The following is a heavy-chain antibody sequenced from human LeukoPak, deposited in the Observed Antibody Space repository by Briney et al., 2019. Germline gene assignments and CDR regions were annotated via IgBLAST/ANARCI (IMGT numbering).Heavy chain of an antibody. Sequence: SETLSLTCTVSGGSISSSSYYWGWIRQPPGKGLEWIGSIYYSGSTYYNPSLKSRVTISVDTSKNQFSLKLSSVTAADTAVYYCARDPGYYDFWSGSRNLNWFDPWGQGTLVTVSS. J-gene: IGHJ5*02. CDR1: GGSISSSSYY. CDR2: IYYSGST. V-gene: IGHV4-39*07. CDR3: ARDPGYYDFWSGSRNLNWFDP. D-gene: IGHD3-3*01.